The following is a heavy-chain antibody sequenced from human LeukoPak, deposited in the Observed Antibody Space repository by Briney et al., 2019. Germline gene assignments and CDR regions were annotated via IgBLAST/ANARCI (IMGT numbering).Heavy chain of an antibody. Sequence: PGGSLRLSCAASGFTFSSYAMSWVRQAPGKGLEWVSAISGSGGSTYYADSVKGRFTISRDNSKNTLYLQMNSLRAEDTAVYYCEKNGAMVMPPRGYSTMAFDYWGQGTLVTVSS. CDR3: EKNGAMVMPPRGYSTMAFDY. CDR2: ISGSGGST. D-gene: IGHD5-18*01. V-gene: IGHV3-23*01. CDR1: GFTFSSYA. J-gene: IGHJ4*02.